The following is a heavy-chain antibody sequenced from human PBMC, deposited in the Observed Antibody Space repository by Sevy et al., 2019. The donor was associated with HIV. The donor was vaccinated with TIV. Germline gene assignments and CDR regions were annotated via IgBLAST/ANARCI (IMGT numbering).Heavy chain of an antibody. Sequence: GSLRLSCAASGFTFSSYAMSWVRQAPGKGLEWVSAISGSGGSTYYADSVKGRFTISRDNSKNTLYLQMNSLRAEDTAVYYCAKTLLGYCSGGSCYLDYYYGMDVWGQGTTVTVSS. J-gene: IGHJ6*02. CDR2: ISGSGGST. V-gene: IGHV3-23*01. CDR3: AKTLLGYCSGGSCYLDYYYGMDV. D-gene: IGHD2-15*01. CDR1: GFTFSSYA.